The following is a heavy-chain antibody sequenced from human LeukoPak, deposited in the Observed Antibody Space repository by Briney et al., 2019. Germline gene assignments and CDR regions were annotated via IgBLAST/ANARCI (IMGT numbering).Heavy chain of an antibody. V-gene: IGHV4-39*01. CDR1: GGSISSSSYY. J-gene: IGHJ5*02. CDR3: VRQHSSSWSDWFDP. D-gene: IGHD6-13*01. CDR2: IYYSGST. Sequence: SETLSLTCTVSGGSISSSSYYWGWIRQPPGKGLEWIGSIYYSGSTYYNPSLKSRVTISVDTSKNQFSLKLSSVTAADTAVYYCVRQHSSSWSDWFDPWGQGTLVTVSS.